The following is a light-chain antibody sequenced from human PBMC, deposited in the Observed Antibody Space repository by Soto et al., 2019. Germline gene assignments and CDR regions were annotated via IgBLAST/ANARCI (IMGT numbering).Light chain of an antibody. CDR2: DVS. J-gene: IGLJ2*01. CDR3: SSNTSNSTPRV. Sequence: QSALPQPASVSGSPGQSITISCTGNSSHACGYNYVCWYPQHPGKAPKLMIYDVSNRPSGVSNRFSCSKFGNPASLTSSGLQAEDEADYYWSSNTSNSTPRVFGGGTKVTVL. V-gene: IGLV2-14*01. CDR1: SSHACGYNY.